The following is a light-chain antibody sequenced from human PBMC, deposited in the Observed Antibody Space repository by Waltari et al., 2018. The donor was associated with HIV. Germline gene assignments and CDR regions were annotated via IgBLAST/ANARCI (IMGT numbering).Light chain of an antibody. CDR2: LAS. CDR3: QQYYTTPQS. Sequence: DIVLTQSPDSMAVSLGERATVNCTSSQTVFYSSDNRDYLAWYKVRPGQPPHLLIYLASTRQAGVPDRFSGSGSGTHFTLTISGLQAEDVAIYYCQQYYTTPQSFGQGTRLEI. CDR1: QTVFYSSDNRDY. V-gene: IGKV4-1*01. J-gene: IGKJ2*03.